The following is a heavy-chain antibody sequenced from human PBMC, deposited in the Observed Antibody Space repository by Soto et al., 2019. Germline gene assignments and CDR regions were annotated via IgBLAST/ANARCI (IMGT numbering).Heavy chain of an antibody. V-gene: IGHV3-66*01. CDR2: IYSDGST. J-gene: IGHJ4*02. Sequence: HPGGSLRLSCEASGFTVSSNYMSWVRQAPGKGLEWVSVIYSDGSTYYADSVKGRFTVSRDNSKNTFYLQMNNLRAEDTAVYFCARDATYYDILTGYYSDYWGQGTLVTVSS. D-gene: IGHD3-9*01. CDR1: GFTVSSNY. CDR3: ARDATYYDILTGYYSDY.